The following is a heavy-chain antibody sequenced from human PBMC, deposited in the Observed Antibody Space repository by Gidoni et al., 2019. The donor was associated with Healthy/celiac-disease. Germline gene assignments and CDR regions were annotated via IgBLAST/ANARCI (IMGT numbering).Heavy chain of an antibody. V-gene: IGHV3-23*01. CDR2: ISGSGGST. J-gene: IGHJ6*02. D-gene: IGHD6-19*01. CDR3: AKDRVQQWLVQPHYYYGMDV. CDR1: GFTFSSYA. Sequence: EVQLLESGGGLVQPGGSLRLSCAASGFTFSSYAMRWVRQAPGKGLGWVSAISGSGGSTYYADSVKGRFTISRDNSKNTLYLQMNSLRAEDTAVYYCAKDRVQQWLVQPHYYYGMDVWGQGTTVTVSS.